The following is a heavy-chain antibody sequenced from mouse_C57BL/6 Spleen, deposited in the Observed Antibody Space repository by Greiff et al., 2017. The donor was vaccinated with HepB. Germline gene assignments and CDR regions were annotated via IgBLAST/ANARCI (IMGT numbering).Heavy chain of an antibody. CDR2: IYPGDGDT. CDR3: AREGQLFDY. Sequence: QVQLQQSGPELVKPGASVKISCKASGYAFSSSWMNWVKQRPGTGLEWIGRIYPGDGDTNYNGKFKGKATLTADKSSSTAYMQLSSLTSEDSAVYFCAREGQLFDYWGQGTTLTVSS. V-gene: IGHV1-82*01. J-gene: IGHJ2*01. D-gene: IGHD4-1*02. CDR1: GYAFSSSW.